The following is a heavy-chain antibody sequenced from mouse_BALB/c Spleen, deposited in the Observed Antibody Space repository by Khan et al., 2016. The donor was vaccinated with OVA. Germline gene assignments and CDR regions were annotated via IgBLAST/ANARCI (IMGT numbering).Heavy chain of an antibody. D-gene: IGHD2-14*01. V-gene: IGHV2-4-1*01. Sequence: QMQLEESGPGLVQPSQSLSITCTVSGFSLTTYGVHWVRQSPGKGLEWLGLIWSGGNTDYNAAFISRLSISKDNSKSQVFFKMNSLQADDTAIYYCARNSYMYGFTYWGQGTLVTVSA. CDR2: IWSGGNT. CDR3: ARNSYMYGFTY. J-gene: IGHJ3*01. CDR1: GFSLTTYG.